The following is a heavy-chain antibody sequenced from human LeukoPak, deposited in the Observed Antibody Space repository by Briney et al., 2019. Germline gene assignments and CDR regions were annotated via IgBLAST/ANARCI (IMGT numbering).Heavy chain of an antibody. Sequence: ASVKVSCKASGYTFTSYDINWVRQATGQGLEWMGWMNPNSGNTGYAQKFQGRVTMTRNTSISTAYMELSSLRPEDTAVYYCAGSVRGYDAFDIWGQGTMVTVSS. CDR2: MNPNSGNT. J-gene: IGHJ3*02. V-gene: IGHV1-8*01. CDR1: GYTFTSYD. CDR3: AGSVRGYDAFDI. D-gene: IGHD3-10*01.